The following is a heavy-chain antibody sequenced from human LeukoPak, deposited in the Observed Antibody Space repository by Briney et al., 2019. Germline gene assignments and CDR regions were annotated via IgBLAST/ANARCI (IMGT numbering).Heavy chain of an antibody. CDR2: IYTSGST. CDR3: ARDGLYYYDSSGYPYAFDI. CDR1: GGSISSYY. D-gene: IGHD3-22*01. V-gene: IGHV4-4*07. J-gene: IGHJ3*02. Sequence: SETLSLTCTVSGGSISSYYWSWIRQPAGKGLEWIGRIYTSGSTNYNPSLKSRVTMSVDTSKNQFSLKLSSVTAADTAVYYCARDGLYYYDSSGYPYAFDIWGQGTMVTVSS.